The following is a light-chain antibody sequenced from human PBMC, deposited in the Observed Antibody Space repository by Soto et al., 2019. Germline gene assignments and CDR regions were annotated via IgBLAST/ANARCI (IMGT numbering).Light chain of an antibody. CDR2: AAS. CDR1: QSISSY. J-gene: IGKJ3*01. Sequence: DIQMTQSPSSLSASVGDRVTITCRAIQSISSYLNWYQQKPGKAPKLLIYAASSLQSGVPSRLSGSGSGTDFTLNISGLQPEDFATYYCQQSYSTPVTFGPGTKVDIK. V-gene: IGKV1-39*01. CDR3: QQSYSTPVT.